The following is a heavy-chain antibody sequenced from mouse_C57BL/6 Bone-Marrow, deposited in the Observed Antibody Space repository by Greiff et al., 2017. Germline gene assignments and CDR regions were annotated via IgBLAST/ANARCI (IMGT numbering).Heavy chain of an antibody. CDR2: IHPNSGST. J-gene: IGHJ3*01. CDR1: GYTFTSYW. D-gene: IGHD1-1*01. V-gene: IGHV1-64*01. CDR3: ARGITKVVATKAWFAD. Sequence: VQLQQPGAELVKPGASVKLSCKASGYTFTSYWMHWVKQRPGQGLEWIGMIHPNSGSTNYNEKFKSKATLTVDKSSSTAYMQLSSLTSEDSAVYYCARGITKVVATKAWFADWGQGTLVTVSA.